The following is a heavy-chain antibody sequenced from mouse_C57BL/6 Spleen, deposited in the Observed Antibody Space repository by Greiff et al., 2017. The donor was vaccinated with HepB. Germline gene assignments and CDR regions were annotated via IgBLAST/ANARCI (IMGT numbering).Heavy chain of an antibody. V-gene: IGHV1-82*01. Sequence: QVQLQQSGPELVKPGASVKISCKASGYSFSSSWMNWVKQRPGKGLEWIGRIYPGDGDTNYNGKFKGKATLTADKSSSTAYMQLSSLTAEDAAVYFCARWRDYYGSSYGGLGYWGQGTTLTVSS. CDR3: ARWRDYYGSSYGGLGY. J-gene: IGHJ2*01. CDR2: IYPGDGDT. CDR1: GYSFSSSW. D-gene: IGHD1-1*01.